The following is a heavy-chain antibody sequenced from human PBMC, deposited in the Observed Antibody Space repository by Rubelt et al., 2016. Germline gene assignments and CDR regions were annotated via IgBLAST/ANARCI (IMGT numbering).Heavy chain of an antibody. Sequence: QVQLVQSGAEVKTPGASVKVSCQASGYTFTSCGISWVRQAPGQGLERMGWTSAYNGNTNDAQKLQGRVTMTTDPATGTAYMELWRRGSDDAAGYDGARDEPDSSSWYDFWGQGTLVTVSS. CDR1: GYTFTSCG. J-gene: IGHJ4*02. D-gene: IGHD6-13*01. CDR3: ARDEPDSSSWYDF. CDR2: TSAYNGNT. V-gene: IGHV1-18*01.